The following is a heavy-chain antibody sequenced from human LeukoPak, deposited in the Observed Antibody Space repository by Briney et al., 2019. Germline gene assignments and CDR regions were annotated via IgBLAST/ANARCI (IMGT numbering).Heavy chain of an antibody. CDR1: GFTLSSFA. V-gene: IGHV3-66*04. CDR2: IYSGGST. CDR3: ARHLRDGSGGYFDY. Sequence: GGSLRLSRAPSGFTLSSFAMSWVRPAPGEGLEWVSVIYSGGSTKYATSVKGRFTIFRDNSKNTLNLQMNSLRAEDTAVYYCARHLRDGSGGYFDYGGQGALVTVSS. J-gene: IGHJ4*02. D-gene: IGHD3-10*01.